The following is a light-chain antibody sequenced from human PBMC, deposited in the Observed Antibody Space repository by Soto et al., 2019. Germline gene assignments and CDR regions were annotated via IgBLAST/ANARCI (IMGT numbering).Light chain of an antibody. Sequence: EIVLTQSPGTLSLSPGERATLSCRASQSVSNFLAWYQQKPGQSPRLFIYGASSRATGIPDRFSGSGSGTDFTITINRLEPEDFEVYYCQQYGSSPLTFGGGTKVDIK. CDR3: QQYGSSPLT. V-gene: IGKV3-20*01. J-gene: IGKJ4*01. CDR2: GAS. CDR1: QSVSNF.